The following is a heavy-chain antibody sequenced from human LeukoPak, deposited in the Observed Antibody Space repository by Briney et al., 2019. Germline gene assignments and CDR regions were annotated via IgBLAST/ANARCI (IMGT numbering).Heavy chain of an antibody. CDR2: ISSNGGGT. J-gene: IGHJ4*02. D-gene: IGHD5-18*01. CDR1: GFTFSSFA. Sequence: GGSLRLSCAASGFTFSSFAMSWVRQAPGKGLEYVSAISSNGGGTYYANSVKGRFTISRDNSKNTPYLQVGSLRVEDMGVYYCARITEGYSYGGYFDYGGQGTLATVSS. CDR3: ARITEGYSYGGYFDY. V-gene: IGHV3-64*01.